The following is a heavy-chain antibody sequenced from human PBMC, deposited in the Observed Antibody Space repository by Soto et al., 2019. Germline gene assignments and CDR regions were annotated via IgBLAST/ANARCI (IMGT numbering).Heavy chain of an antibody. Sequence: PSETLSLTCAVYGGSFSGYYWSWIRQPPGKGLEWIGEINHSGSTNYNPSLKSRVTISVDTSKNQFSLKLSSVTAADTAVYYCAREPAAGTFDYWGQGTLVTVSS. CDR1: GGSFSGYY. D-gene: IGHD6-13*01. V-gene: IGHV4-34*01. CDR3: AREPAAGTFDY. J-gene: IGHJ4*02. CDR2: INHSGST.